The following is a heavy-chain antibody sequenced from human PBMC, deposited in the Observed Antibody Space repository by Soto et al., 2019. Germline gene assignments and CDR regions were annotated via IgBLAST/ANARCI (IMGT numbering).Heavy chain of an antibody. J-gene: IGHJ4*02. CDR2: INWNSVGI. CDR3: AKDMRYSTGTVCDY. Sequence: VESGGGLVQPGRSLRLSCAASGFTFDDYAMHWVRQAPGKGLEWVAGINWNSVGIGYADSVKGRFTISRDNAKNSLFLQMNSLRAEDTALYYCAKDMRYSTGTVCDYWGQGTQVTVYS. D-gene: IGHD2-8*02. V-gene: IGHV3-9*01. CDR1: GFTFDDYA.